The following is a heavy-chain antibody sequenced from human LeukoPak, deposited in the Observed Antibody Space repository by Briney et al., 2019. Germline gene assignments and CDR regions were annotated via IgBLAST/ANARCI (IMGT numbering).Heavy chain of an antibody. V-gene: IGHV4-61*05. CDR1: GGSISGSSYY. CDR3: ARAGCRPYDSSGCVIDP. J-gene: IGHJ5*02. CDR2: IYYSGST. Sequence: SETLSLTCTVSGGSISGSSYYWGWIRQPPGKGLEWIGYIYYSGSTNYNPSLKSRVTISVDTSKNQFSLKPSSVTAADTAVYYCARAGCRPYDSSGCVIDPWGQGTLVTVSS. D-gene: IGHD3-22*01.